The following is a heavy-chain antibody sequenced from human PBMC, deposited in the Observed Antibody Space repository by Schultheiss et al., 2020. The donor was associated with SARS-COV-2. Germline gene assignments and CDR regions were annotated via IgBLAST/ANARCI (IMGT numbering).Heavy chain of an antibody. CDR2: IYHSGST. Sequence: SETLSLTCTVSGGSISSSSYYWGWIRQPPGKGLEWIGSIYHSGSTYYNPSLKSRVTISVDTSKNQFSLKLSSVTAADTAVYYCASGPHVDTAMPFDYWGQGTLVTVSS. V-gene: IGHV4-39*07. CDR1: GGSISSSSYY. D-gene: IGHD5-18*01. CDR3: ASGPHVDTAMPFDY. J-gene: IGHJ4*02.